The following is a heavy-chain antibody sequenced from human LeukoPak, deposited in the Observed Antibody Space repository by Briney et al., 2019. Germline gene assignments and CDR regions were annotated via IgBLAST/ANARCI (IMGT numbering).Heavy chain of an antibody. D-gene: IGHD3-22*01. CDR1: GYSISSGYY. J-gene: IGHJ5*02. CDR3: ARDSQYDSSGHAP. Sequence: SETLSLACTVSGYSISSGYYWAWIRQPPGKGLEWIGSIHYTGSTYYSASLKSRVTISVDTSKNQFSLKLPSVTAADTAVYYCARDSQYDSSGHAPWGQGTLVTVSS. CDR2: IHYTGST. V-gene: IGHV4-38-2*02.